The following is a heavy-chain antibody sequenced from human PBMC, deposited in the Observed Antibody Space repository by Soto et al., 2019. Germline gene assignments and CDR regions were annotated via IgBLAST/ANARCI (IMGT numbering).Heavy chain of an antibody. CDR2: INPNSGGT. D-gene: IGHD3-22*01. V-gene: IGHV1-2*02. Sequence: ASVKVSCKASGYTFTGYYMHWVRQAPGQGLEWMGWINPNSGGTNYAQKFQGRVTMTRDTSISTAYMELSRLRSDDTAVYYCARGYYDSSGYYLAVDAFDIWGQGTMVTVS. CDR1: GYTFTGYY. J-gene: IGHJ3*02. CDR3: ARGYYDSSGYYLAVDAFDI.